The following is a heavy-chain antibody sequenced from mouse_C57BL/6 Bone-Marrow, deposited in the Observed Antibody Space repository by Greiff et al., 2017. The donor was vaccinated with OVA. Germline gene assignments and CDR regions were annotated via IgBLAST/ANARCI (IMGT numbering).Heavy chain of an antibody. CDR1: GYSITSDY. D-gene: IGHD1-1*01. Sequence: VQLKESGPGLAKPSHTLSLTCSVTGYSITSDYWNWIRKFPGNKLEYMGYISYSGNTYYNPSLKSRISITRDTSKNQYYLQLNSVTTEDTATYYCARSDYGSSYGFAYWGQGTLVTVSA. CDR3: ARSDYGSSYGFAY. CDR2: ISYSGNT. J-gene: IGHJ3*01. V-gene: IGHV3-8*01.